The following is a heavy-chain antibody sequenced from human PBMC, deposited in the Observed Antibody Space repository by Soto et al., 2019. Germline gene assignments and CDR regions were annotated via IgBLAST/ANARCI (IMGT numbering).Heavy chain of an antibody. CDR2: INSEGSST. CDR1: GFTFSSYW. J-gene: IGHJ3*02. Sequence: PGGSLRLSCAASGFTFSSYWMHWVRQAPGKGLVWVSRINSEGSSTSYADSVKGRFTISRDNAKNTLYLQRTSLRAEDTAVYYCARVGVVITTDAFDIWGQGTMVTVSS. D-gene: IGHD3-22*01. V-gene: IGHV3-74*01. CDR3: ARVGVVITTDAFDI.